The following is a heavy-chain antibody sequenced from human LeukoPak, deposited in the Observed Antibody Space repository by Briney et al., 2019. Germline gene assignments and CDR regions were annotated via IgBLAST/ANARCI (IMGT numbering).Heavy chain of an antibody. D-gene: IGHD2-2*01. Sequence: GGSLRLSCAASGFTFSSYWMSWVRQAPGKGLEWVANIKQDGSEKYYVDSVKGRFTISRDNAKNSLYLQVNSLRAEDTAVYYCARVGVPAALRASYYYYYGMDVWGQGTTVTVSS. CDR3: ARVGVPAALRASYYYYYGMDV. CDR2: IKQDGSEK. CDR1: GFTFSSYW. J-gene: IGHJ6*02. V-gene: IGHV3-7*01.